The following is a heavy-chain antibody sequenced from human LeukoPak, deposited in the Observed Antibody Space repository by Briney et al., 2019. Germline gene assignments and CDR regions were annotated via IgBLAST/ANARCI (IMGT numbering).Heavy chain of an antibody. Sequence: ASVKVSCKASGYTFTGYYMHWVRQAPGQGLEWMGWINPNSGDTSYAQYFQGRVTMTRDTSISTAYMELSRLRSDDTAVYFCARDSSDHPNAFDIWAQGTMVTVSS. D-gene: IGHD6-19*01. J-gene: IGHJ3*02. CDR3: ARDSSDHPNAFDI. V-gene: IGHV1-2*02. CDR1: GYTFTGYY. CDR2: INPNSGDT.